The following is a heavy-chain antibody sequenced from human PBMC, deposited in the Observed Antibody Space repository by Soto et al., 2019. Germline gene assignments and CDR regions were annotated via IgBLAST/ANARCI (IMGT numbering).Heavy chain of an antibody. V-gene: IGHV4-61*01. D-gene: IGHD3-22*01. J-gene: IGHJ3*02. CDR1: GGSVSSGSYY. CDR2: IYYSGST. CDR3: ARVINYYDNSGYHQLDDAFDI. Sequence: QVQLQESGQGLVKPSETLSLTCTVSGGSVSSGSYYWSWIRQPPGKGLEWIGYIYYSGSTNYNPSLKSRVTISVDTSKNQFSLKLSSVTAADTAVYYCARVINYYDNSGYHQLDDAFDIWGQGTMVTVSS.